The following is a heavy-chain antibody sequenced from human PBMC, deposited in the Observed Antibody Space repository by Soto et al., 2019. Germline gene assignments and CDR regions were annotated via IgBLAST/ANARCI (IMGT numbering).Heavy chain of an antibody. V-gene: IGHV3-30*18. CDR1: GFIFSSYG. D-gene: IGHD1-26*01. CDR3: AKWGGDVGLTTAFDY. J-gene: IGHJ4*02. Sequence: GGSLRLSCAASGFIFSSYGLHWVRQAPGKGLEWVAVISYHGSDKYYADSVKGRFTISRDNSKNTLYLQMNSLTAEDTAVYYCAKWGGDVGLTTAFDYWGQGTLVTVSS. CDR2: ISYHGSDK.